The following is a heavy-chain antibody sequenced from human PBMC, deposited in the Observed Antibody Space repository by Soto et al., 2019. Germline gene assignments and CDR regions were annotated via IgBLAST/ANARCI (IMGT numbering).Heavy chain of an antibody. CDR2: IYYSGST. CDR1: GGSISSSSYY. CDR3: ARKGFVYGDPTSLNFDY. D-gene: IGHD4-17*01. Sequence: QLQLQESGPGLVKPSETLSLTCTVSGGSISSSSYYWGWIRQPPGKGLEWIGTIYYSGSTYYNPSLKSRVTISVDTSKNQFSLKLSSVTAADTAVYYCARKGFVYGDPTSLNFDYWGQGTLVTVSS. J-gene: IGHJ4*02. V-gene: IGHV4-39*01.